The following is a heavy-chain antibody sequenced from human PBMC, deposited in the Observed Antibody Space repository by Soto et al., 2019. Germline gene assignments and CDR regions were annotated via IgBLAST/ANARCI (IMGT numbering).Heavy chain of an antibody. CDR3: ADGVGASDNDY. V-gene: IGHV3-15*01. D-gene: IGHD1-26*01. J-gene: IGHJ4*02. CDR2: IKSKINGGTT. CDR1: GFTFSIAW. Sequence: EVPLVESGGGLVKPGGSLRLSCAASGFTFSIAWMTWVRQAPGKGLEWVGRIKSKINGGTTDYAAPVKGRFTISRDDAKDTVYLQMNSLKTEDTGVYYCADGVGASDNDYWGRGSMITVSS.